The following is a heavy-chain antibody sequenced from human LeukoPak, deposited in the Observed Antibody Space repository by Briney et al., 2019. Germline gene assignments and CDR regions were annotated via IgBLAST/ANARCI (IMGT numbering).Heavy chain of an antibody. J-gene: IGHJ6*03. D-gene: IGHD2-15*01. CDR2: ISYDGSNK. V-gene: IGHV3-30*03. CDR3: AREYCSGGSCYPDRKDDYYYYMDV. Sequence: GGSLRLSCAASGFTFSSYGMHWVRQAPGKGLEWVAVISYDGSNKYYADSVKGRFTISRDNSKNTLYLQMNSLRAEDTAVYYCAREYCSGGSCYPDRKDDYYYYMDVWGKGTTVTVSS. CDR1: GFTFSSYG.